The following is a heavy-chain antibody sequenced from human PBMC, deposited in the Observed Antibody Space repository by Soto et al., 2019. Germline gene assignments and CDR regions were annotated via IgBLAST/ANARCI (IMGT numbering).Heavy chain of an antibody. D-gene: IGHD1-1*01. CDR2: IIPIFGTA. CDR1: GGTFSSYA. Sequence: ASVKVSCKASGGTFSSYAISWLRQAPGQGLEWMGGIIPIFGTANYAQKFQGRVTITADESTSTAYMELSSLRSEDTAVYYCAHGTKNDYYYYGMDVWGQGTTVTVSS. V-gene: IGHV1-69*13. J-gene: IGHJ6*02. CDR3: AHGTKNDYYYYGMDV.